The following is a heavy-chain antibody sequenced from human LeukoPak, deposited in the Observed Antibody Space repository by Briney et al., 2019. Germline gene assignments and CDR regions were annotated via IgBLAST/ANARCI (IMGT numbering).Heavy chain of an antibody. J-gene: IGHJ4*02. CDR2: ISGSGGST. Sequence: GGSLRLSCAASGFTFSSYAMSWVRQAPGKGLNWVSAISGSGGSTYYADSVKGRFTVSRDNSKNTLYLQVNSLRAEDTAVYYCAKASHYDNSGYQYYFDYWGQGTLVTVSS. V-gene: IGHV3-23*01. CDR3: AKASHYDNSGYQYYFDY. D-gene: IGHD3-22*01. CDR1: GFTFSSYA.